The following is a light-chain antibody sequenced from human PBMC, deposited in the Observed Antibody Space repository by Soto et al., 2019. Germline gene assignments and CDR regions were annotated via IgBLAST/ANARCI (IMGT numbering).Light chain of an antibody. CDR2: AAS. Sequence: AIQMTQSLSSLSASVGDRVTITCRASQGIRNDLGWYQQKPGKAPKLLIYAASSLETGVPSRFSGSGSGTDFTLTISSLQPEDFATYYCLQDYIYTPTFGQGTKVDIK. V-gene: IGKV1-6*01. CDR1: QGIRND. CDR3: LQDYIYTPT. J-gene: IGKJ2*01.